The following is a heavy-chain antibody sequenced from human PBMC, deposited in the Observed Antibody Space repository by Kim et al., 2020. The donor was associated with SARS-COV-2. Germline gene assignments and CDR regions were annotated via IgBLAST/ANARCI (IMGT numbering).Heavy chain of an antibody. CDR1: GGTFSSYA. CDR3: ARQTVGDTMIVVDHNWFDP. CDR2: IIPIFGTA. D-gene: IGHD3-22*01. Sequence: SVKVSCKASGGTFSSYAISWVRQAPGQGLEWMGGIIPIFGTANYAQKFQGRVTITADESTSTAYMELSSLRSEDTAVYYCARQTVGDTMIVVDHNWFDPWGQGTLVTVSS. V-gene: IGHV1-69*13. J-gene: IGHJ5*02.